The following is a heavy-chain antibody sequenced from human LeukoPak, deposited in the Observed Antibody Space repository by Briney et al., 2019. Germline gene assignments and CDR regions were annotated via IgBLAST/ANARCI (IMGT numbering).Heavy chain of an antibody. V-gene: IGHV4-61*08. Sequence: PSETLSLTCTVSGGSISSGGYHWSWIRQPPGKGLEWIGYIYYTGSTNYNPSLKSRVTISLDTSKNQFSLKISSVTAADTAVYYCARDHESSLDYWGQGTQVTVSP. CDR2: IYYTGST. J-gene: IGHJ4*02. CDR1: GGSISSGGYH. CDR3: ARDHESSLDY.